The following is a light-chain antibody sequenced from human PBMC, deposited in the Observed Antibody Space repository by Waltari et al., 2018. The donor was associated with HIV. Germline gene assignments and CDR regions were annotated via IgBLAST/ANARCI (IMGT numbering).Light chain of an antibody. J-gene: IGLJ3*02. CDR1: FRDVGGYNF. CDR2: DVN. V-gene: IGLV2-11*01. Sequence: QSALTQPRSVSGSPGQSVTISCSGTFRDVGGYNFVSWYQQHSGKAPKLVIFDVNKRPSGAPDLFSGSKSCTTASLTVSGLQAEDEADYFCCSYAGSFTLLFGGGTNLAVL. CDR3: CSYAGSFTLL.